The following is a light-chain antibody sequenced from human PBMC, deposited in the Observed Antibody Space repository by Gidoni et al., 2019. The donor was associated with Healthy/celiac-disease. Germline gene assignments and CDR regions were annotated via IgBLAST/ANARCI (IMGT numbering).Light chain of an antibody. J-gene: IGKJ1*01. V-gene: IGKV4-1*01. CDR1: QSVLSSSNNKNY. CDR3: QQYYTTPRT. CDR2: WAS. Sequence: DILMTQSPDSLAVSLGERATINCKSSQSVLSSSNNKNYLAWYQQKPGQPPKLLIYWASTREAGVPDRFSGSESGTDFTLTISSLQAGDVAVYYCQQYYTTPRTFGQXTKVEIK.